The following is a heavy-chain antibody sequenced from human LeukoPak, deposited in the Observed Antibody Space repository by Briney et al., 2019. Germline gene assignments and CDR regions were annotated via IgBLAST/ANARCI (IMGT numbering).Heavy chain of an antibody. V-gene: IGHV3-74*01. Sequence: PGGSLRLSCAASGFTFSSYWMHWVRQAPGKGLVWVSRINSDGSSTSYADSVKGRFTISRDNAKNTLYLQMNSLRAENTAVYYVERDYYDSSGYYEGGYWGQGTLVTVSS. D-gene: IGHD3-22*01. CDR2: INSDGSST. CDR3: ERDYYDSSGYYEGGY. CDR1: GFTFSSYW. J-gene: IGHJ4*02.